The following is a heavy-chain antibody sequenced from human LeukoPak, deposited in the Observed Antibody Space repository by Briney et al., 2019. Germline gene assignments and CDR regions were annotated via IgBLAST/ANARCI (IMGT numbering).Heavy chain of an antibody. J-gene: IGHJ5*02. CDR3: ARYIVATITNWFDP. V-gene: IGHV4-59*08. Sequence: SETLSLTCTVSGGSISGHYWSWIRQPPGKGLEWIGYIYYRGSTSYNPSLKSRVTISVDTSKNQFSLDLSSVTAADTAVYYCARYIVATITNWFDPWGQGTLVTVSS. CDR1: GGSISGHY. CDR2: IYYRGST. D-gene: IGHD5-12*01.